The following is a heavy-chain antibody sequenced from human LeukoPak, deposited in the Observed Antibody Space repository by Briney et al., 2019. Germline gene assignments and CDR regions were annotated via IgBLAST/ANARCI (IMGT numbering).Heavy chain of an antibody. J-gene: IGHJ5*02. D-gene: IGHD2-15*01. CDR1: GFTFSSYW. CDR2: IKQDGSEK. CDR3: ARDLRARYCSGGSCYGWFDP. Sequence: GGSLRLSCAASGFTFSSYWMSWVRQAPGKGLEWVANIKQDGSEKYYVDSVKGRFTISRDNAKNSLYLQMNSLRAEDTAVYYCARDLRARYCSGGSCYGWFDPWGQGTLVTVSS. V-gene: IGHV3-7*01.